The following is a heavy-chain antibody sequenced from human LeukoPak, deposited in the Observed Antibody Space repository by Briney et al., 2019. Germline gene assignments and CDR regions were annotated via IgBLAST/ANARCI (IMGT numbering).Heavy chain of an antibody. CDR2: INPNSGDT. CDR3: ARVSRWFKNDAFDI. Sequence: GASVKVSCKASGYTFTGYYMHWMRQAPGQGLEWMGWINPNSGDTNYAQKFQGRVTMTRDTSISTAYMEVRRLRSDDTAVYYCARVSRWFKNDAFDIWGQGTVVTVSS. J-gene: IGHJ3*02. D-gene: IGHD4-23*01. CDR1: GYTFTGYY. V-gene: IGHV1-2*02.